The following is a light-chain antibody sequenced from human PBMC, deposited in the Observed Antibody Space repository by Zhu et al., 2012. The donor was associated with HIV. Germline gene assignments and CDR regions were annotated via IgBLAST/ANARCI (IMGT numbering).Light chain of an antibody. J-gene: IGKJ2*01. CDR2: GAS. V-gene: IGKV3-20*01. CDR3: QHYVPSPMYT. Sequence: DIVLTQSPGTLSLSPGESATLSCRASQYIDTTHLAWYQQKSGQAPSLLIYGASRRANGIPYRFSGSQFGADFTLTISRLEPEDFAVYYCQHYVPSPMYTFGQGTKLEIK. CDR1: QYIDTTH.